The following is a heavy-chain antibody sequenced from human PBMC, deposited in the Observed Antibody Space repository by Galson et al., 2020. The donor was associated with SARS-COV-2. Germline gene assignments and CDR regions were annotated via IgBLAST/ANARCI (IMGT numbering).Heavy chain of an antibody. J-gene: IGHJ6*03. CDR3: ARWFGVVSIPDYYYYVDV. V-gene: IGHV1-18*01. D-gene: IGHD3-3*01. CDR2: IRAYNGNT. Sequence: GESLKISCKASGYTFTSYGISWVRQAPGQGLEWMGWIRAYNGNTNYAQKLQGRVTMTTDTSTSTAYMQLRSLRSDDTAVYYCARWFGVVSIPDYYYYVDVWGKGTTVTCSS. CDR1: GYTFTSYG.